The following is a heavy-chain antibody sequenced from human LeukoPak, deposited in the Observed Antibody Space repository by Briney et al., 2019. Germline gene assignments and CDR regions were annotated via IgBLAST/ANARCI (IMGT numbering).Heavy chain of an antibody. J-gene: IGHJ4*02. D-gene: IGHD7-27*01. Sequence: SETLSLTCAVSGGSISSYYWSWIRPLPGKGLEWIGYIYYTGSTNYNPSLKSRVTTSVDTSKNQVSLKLSSVTAADTAVYFCARLSWGLFDNWGQGTLVTVSS. CDR1: GGSISSYY. V-gene: IGHV4-59*08. CDR2: IYYTGST. CDR3: ARLSWGLFDN.